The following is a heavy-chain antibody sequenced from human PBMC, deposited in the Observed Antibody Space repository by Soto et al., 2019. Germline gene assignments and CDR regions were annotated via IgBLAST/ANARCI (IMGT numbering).Heavy chain of an antibody. D-gene: IGHD2-15*01. CDR2: ISSSSSTI. CDR1: GFTFSSYS. V-gene: IGHV3-48*02. Sequence: EVQLVESGGGLVQPGGSLRLSCAASGFTFSSYSMNWVRQAPGKGLEWVSYISSSSSTIYYADSVKGRFTISRDNAKNSLYLQMYSLRDEDTAVYYCARDQWGYGGKSPFDYWGQGTLVTVSS. CDR3: ARDQWGYGGKSPFDY. J-gene: IGHJ4*02.